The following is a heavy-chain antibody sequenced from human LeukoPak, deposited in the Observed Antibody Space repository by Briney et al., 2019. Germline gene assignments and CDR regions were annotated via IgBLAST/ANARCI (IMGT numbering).Heavy chain of an antibody. D-gene: IGHD6-13*01. Sequence: QPGRSLRLSCAASGFTFSSYAMHWVRQAPGKGLEWVAVISYDGSNKYYADSVKGRFTISRDNSKNTLYLQMNSLRAEDTAVYYCAGDVANDSSSWYGADKNDAFDIWGQGTMVTVSS. CDR1: GFTFSSYA. CDR3: AGDVANDSSSWYGADKNDAFDI. CDR2: ISYDGSNK. J-gene: IGHJ3*02. V-gene: IGHV3-30*01.